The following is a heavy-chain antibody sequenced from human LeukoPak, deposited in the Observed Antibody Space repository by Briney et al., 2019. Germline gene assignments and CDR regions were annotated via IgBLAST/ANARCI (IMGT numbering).Heavy chain of an antibody. CDR2: MNPNSGNT. J-gene: IGHJ4*02. V-gene: IGHV1-8*01. CDR1: GYTFTSYD. Sequence: ASVKVSCKASGYTFTSYDINWVRQATGQGLEWMGWMNPNSGNTGYAQKFQGRVTMTRNTSISTAYMELSSLRSEDTAVYYCARGPPHIEILWFGEDYDYWGQGTLVTVSS. D-gene: IGHD3-10*01. CDR3: ARGPPHIEILWFGEDYDY.